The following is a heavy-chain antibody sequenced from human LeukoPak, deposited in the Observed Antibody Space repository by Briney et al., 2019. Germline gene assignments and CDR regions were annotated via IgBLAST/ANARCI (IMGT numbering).Heavy chain of an antibody. J-gene: IGHJ6*02. V-gene: IGHV3-9*01. Sequence: GGSLRLSCAATGSTFKDYGMHWVRQPPGKGLEWVSGINWNGDGTDYADSVKGRFTISRDNAKNSLYLQMTSLRPEDTALYYCAKHLRATNTYIFFGLDVWGQGTTVTVSS. D-gene: IGHD1-26*01. CDR2: INWNGDGT. CDR1: GSTFKDYG. CDR3: AKHLRATNTYIFFGLDV.